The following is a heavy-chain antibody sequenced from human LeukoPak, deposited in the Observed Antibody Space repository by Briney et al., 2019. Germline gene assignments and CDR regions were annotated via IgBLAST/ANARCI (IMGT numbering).Heavy chain of an antibody. CDR3: ATLMVRGVIRLNWFDP. Sequence: ASVKVSCKVSGYTLTELSMHWARQAPGKGLEWMGGFDPEDGETIYAQKFQGRVTMTEDTSTDTAYMELSSLRSEDTAVYYCATLMVRGVIRLNWFDPWGQGTLVTVSS. CDR1: GYTLTELS. V-gene: IGHV1-24*01. J-gene: IGHJ5*02. D-gene: IGHD3-10*01. CDR2: FDPEDGET.